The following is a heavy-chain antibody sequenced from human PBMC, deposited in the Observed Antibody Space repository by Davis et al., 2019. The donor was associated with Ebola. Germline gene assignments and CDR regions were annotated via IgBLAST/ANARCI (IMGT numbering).Heavy chain of an antibody. V-gene: IGHV5-10-1*01. CDR2: IHPSGSYT. Sequence: PGGSLRPSFQVPGSTFTTNWFVWVRQMSGKGLEWMGIIHPSGSYTDYSPSFQGHVPISADKPITTVYLQWSSLKASDTAMYYCARQESYYSTGLYYMDVWGEGTTVTVSS. CDR3: ARQESYYSTGLYYMDV. J-gene: IGHJ6*03. CDR1: GSTFTTNW. D-gene: IGHD4-11*01.